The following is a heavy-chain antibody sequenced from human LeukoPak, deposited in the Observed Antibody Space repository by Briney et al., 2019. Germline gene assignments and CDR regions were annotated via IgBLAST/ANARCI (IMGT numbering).Heavy chain of an antibody. Sequence: GRSLRLSCAASGVTFSTFYTHWFSQATGKGLEWVSAIGTAGDTYYPGSVKGRFTVSRENAKNSLYLQMNSLREGDTAVYYCARGIHHSSGWYNWFYPWGEGTLVTVSS. CDR2: IGTAGDT. V-gene: IGHV3-13*04. J-gene: IGHJ5*02. CDR3: ARGIHHSSGWYNWFYP. D-gene: IGHD6-19*01. CDR1: GVTFSTFY.